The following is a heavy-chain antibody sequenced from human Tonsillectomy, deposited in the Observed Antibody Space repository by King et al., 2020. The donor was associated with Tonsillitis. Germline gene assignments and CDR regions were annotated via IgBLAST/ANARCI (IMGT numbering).Heavy chain of an antibody. CDR1: GGSISSSSYF. CDR3: ARRATGIVVVPATRDAFDI. D-gene: IGHD2-2*01. CDR2: IYYSGST. V-gene: IGHV4-39*01. Sequence: QLQEPGPGLVKPSETLSLTCKVSGGSISSSSYFWDWIRQPPGTGLEWIGSIYYSGSTYYNPSLKSRVTISVDTSKNQFSLKLSSVTAADTAVYYCARRATGIVVVPATRDAFDIWGQGTMVTVSS. J-gene: IGHJ3*02.